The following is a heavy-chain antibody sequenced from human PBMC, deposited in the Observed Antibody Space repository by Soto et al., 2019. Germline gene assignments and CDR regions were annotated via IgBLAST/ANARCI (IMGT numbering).Heavy chain of an antibody. V-gene: IGHV1-2*04. Sequence: GASVKVSCKASGYTFTGYYMHWVRQAPGQGLEWMGWIVPNSGGTSYAQKFQGWVAMTGDSSISTAYMELTRLASDDTAVYYCARGDSSNWHLIFDYWGQGTLVIVSS. J-gene: IGHJ4*02. CDR2: IVPNSGGT. CDR3: ARGDSSNWHLIFDY. CDR1: GYTFTGYY. D-gene: IGHD6-13*01.